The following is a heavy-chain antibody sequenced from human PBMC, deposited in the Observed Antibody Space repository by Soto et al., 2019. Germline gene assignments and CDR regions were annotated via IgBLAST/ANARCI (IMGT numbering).Heavy chain of an antibody. V-gene: IGHV3-23*01. CDR3: AKCIAGMTTLTTLDS. Sequence: PGGSLRLSCAASGFTFRSYAMSWVRQAPGKGLEWVSAISGSGDSTIYADSVKGRFTISRDTAKNALFLQINNLRAEDTAFYYCAKCIAGMTTLTTLDSWGQGTLVTVSS. D-gene: IGHD4-4*01. J-gene: IGHJ4*02. CDR1: GFTFRSYA. CDR2: ISGSGDST.